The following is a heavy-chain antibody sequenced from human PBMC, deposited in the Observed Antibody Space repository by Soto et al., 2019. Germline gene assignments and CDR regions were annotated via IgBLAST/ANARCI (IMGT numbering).Heavy chain of an antibody. D-gene: IGHD2-15*01. V-gene: IGHV3-23*01. Sequence: PGGSLRLSCAASGFTFSSYAMSWVRQAPGKGLEWVSAISGSGGSTYYADSVKGRFTISRDNSKNTLYLQMNSLRAEDTAVYYCAKALDAVVAAFSYDYWGQGTLVTVSS. CDR2: ISGSGGST. CDR3: AKALDAVVAAFSYDY. CDR1: GFTFSSYA. J-gene: IGHJ4*02.